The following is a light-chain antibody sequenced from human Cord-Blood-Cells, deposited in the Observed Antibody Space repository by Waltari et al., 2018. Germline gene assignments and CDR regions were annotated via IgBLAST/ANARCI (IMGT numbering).Light chain of an antibody. CDR3: SSYTSSSTWV. J-gene: IGLJ3*02. V-gene: IGLV2-14*03. CDR1: SSHVGGYNY. Sequence: QSALTQPASVSGSPGQSITISCTGTSSHVGGYNYVSWYQHHPGKAPKLMIYDVSKRPSGVSNRFSGSKSGNTASLTISGLQAEDEADYYCSSYTSSSTWVFGGGTKLTVL. CDR2: DVS.